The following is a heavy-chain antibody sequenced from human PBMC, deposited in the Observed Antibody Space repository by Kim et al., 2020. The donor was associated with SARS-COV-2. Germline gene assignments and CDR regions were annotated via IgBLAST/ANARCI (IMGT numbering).Heavy chain of an antibody. CDR3: ARGVRGVIIESYYYGMDV. Sequence: GGSLRLSCAASGFTFSSYAMHWVRQAPGKGLEWVAVISYDGSNKYYADSVKGRFTISRDNSKNTLYLQMNSLRAEDTAVYYCARGVRGVIIESYYYGMDV. CDR1: GFTFSSYA. J-gene: IGHJ6*01. D-gene: IGHD3-10*01. CDR2: ISYDGSNK. V-gene: IGHV3-30*04.